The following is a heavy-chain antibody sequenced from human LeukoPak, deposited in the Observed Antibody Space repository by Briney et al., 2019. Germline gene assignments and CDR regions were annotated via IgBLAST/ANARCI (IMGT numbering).Heavy chain of an antibody. J-gene: IGHJ4*02. Sequence: SETLSLTCTVSGGSISNYYWSWPRQPPGKGLEWIGTIYYSGSTSNNPSLKSRVTISVDVSKKQLSLTLSSMTAADTAIYYCARGVGGVGTFWGQGILVTVSS. CDR3: ARGVGGVGTF. V-gene: IGHV4-59*01. CDR2: IYYSGST. CDR1: GGSISNYY. D-gene: IGHD2-8*02.